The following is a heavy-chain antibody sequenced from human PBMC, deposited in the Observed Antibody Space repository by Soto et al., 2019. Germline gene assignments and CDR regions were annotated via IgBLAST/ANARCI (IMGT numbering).Heavy chain of an antibody. Sequence: SETLSLTCTVSGGSISSSSYYWGWIRQPPGKGLEWIGSIYYSGSTYYNPSLKSRVTISVDTSKNQFSLKLSSVTAADTAVYYCAPGRVRNRGAIDYWGQGTLVTVSS. CDR3: APGRVRNRGAIDY. V-gene: IGHV4-39*01. J-gene: IGHJ4*02. CDR1: GGSISSSSYY. CDR2: IYYSGST. D-gene: IGHD1-1*01.